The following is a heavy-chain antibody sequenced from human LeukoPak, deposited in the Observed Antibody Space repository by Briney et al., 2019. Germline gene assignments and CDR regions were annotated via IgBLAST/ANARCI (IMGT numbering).Heavy chain of an antibody. CDR2: TYYRSKWYN. V-gene: IGHV6-1*01. CDR3: ARSGGHDAFDI. Sequence: SQTLSLTCAISGDSVSSYSAAWSWIRQSPSRGLEWLGRTYYRSKWYNDYAVSVKSRITINPDTPKNQFSLQLTSVTPEDTAVYYCARSGGHDAFDIWGQGTTVTVSS. D-gene: IGHD4-23*01. J-gene: IGHJ3*02. CDR1: GDSVSSYSAA.